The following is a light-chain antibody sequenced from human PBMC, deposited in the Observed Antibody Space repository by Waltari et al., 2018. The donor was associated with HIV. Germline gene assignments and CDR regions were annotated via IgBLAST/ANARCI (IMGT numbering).Light chain of an antibody. CDR1: QSISSL. Sequence: DIQMTQSPSTLSASVGDRFTITCRASQSISSLLAWYQQKPGKAPKLLIYNASSLESGVPSRFSGSGAGTEFTITISSLQPDDFATYYCQQYNSYPFTFGPGTKVDIK. CDR2: NAS. CDR3: QQYNSYPFT. V-gene: IGKV1-5*03. J-gene: IGKJ3*01.